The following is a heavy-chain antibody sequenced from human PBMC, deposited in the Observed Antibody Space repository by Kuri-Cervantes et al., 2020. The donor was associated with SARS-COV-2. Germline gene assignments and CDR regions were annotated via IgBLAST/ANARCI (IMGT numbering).Heavy chain of an antibody. CDR3: TTVTRGVSAWRFDY. CDR2: IQSKTDGGTT. Sequence: GGSLRLSCAASGFTFSKAWMAWVRQVPGKGLEWVGRIQSKTDGGTTDYAAPVKGRFTISRDDSKMMYLQMNSLKTEDTAVYYCTTVTRGVSAWRFDYWGPGTLVTVSS. D-gene: IGHD3-10*01. CDR1: GFTFSKAW. V-gene: IGHV3-15*01. J-gene: IGHJ4*02.